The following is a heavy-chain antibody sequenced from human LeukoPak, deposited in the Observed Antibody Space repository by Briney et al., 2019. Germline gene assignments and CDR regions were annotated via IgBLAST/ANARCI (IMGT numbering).Heavy chain of an antibody. CDR1: GFSFRTYN. V-gene: IGHV3-33*01. CDR2: ISYNGGYI. D-gene: IGHD4-17*01. J-gene: IGHJ4*02. Sequence: GGSLRLSCTASGFSFRTYNLRWVRQAPGKGLEWVAVISYNGGYIHYEDSVKGRFTISRDDSKNTLSLQMSGLRAEDTALYYCTTEVPNGDLRFDYWDQGTLVAVSS. CDR3: TTEVPNGDLRFDY.